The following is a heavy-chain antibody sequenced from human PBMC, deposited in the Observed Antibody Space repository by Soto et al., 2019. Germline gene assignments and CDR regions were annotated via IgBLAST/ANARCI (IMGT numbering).Heavy chain of an antibody. CDR1: GGSISSSNW. J-gene: IGHJ4*02. Sequence: SETLSLTCAVSGGSISSSNWWSWVRQPPGKGLEWIGEIYHSGSTNYNPSLKSRVTISVDKSKNQFSLKLSSVTAADTAVYYCARGRAGVLRYFDWLSVGSYYFDYWGQGTLVTVSS. CDR2: IYHSGST. V-gene: IGHV4-4*02. CDR3: ARGRAGVLRYFDWLSVGSYYFDY. D-gene: IGHD3-9*01.